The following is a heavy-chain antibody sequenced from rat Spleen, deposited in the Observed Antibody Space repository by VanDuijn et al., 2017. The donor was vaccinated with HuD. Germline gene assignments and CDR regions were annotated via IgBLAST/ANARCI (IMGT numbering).Heavy chain of an antibody. V-gene: IGHV5-20*01. CDR3: TTSYNNLFDY. Sequence: EVQLVESGGGLVQPGRSLKLSCAASGFSFSDYYMAWVRQAPTKGLEWVASISYNGDNTYYRDSVKGLFTISRDNAKSSLYLQMDSLRSEDTATYYCTTSYNNLFDYWGQGVMVTVSS. J-gene: IGHJ2*01. D-gene: IGHD1-10*01. CDR1: GFSFSDYY. CDR2: ISYNGDNT.